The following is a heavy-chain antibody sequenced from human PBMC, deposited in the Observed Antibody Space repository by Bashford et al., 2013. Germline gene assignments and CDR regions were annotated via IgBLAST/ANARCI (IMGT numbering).Heavy chain of an antibody. CDR2: IYTSGST. D-gene: IGHD3-22*01. Sequence: SETLSLTCTVSGVSISSYYWSWIRQPAGKGLEWIGRIYTSGSTNYNPSLKSRVTMSVDTSKNHFSLKLSSVTAADTAVYYCASTYYSDSSAYYWGQGTLVTVSS. CDR3: ASTYYSDSSAYY. V-gene: IGHV4-4*07. J-gene: IGHJ4*02. CDR1: GVSISSYY.